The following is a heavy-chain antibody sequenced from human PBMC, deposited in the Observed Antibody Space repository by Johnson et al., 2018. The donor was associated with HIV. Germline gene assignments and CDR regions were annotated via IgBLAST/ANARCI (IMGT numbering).Heavy chain of an antibody. D-gene: IGHD4-17*01. Sequence: EVQLVESGGGLVKPGGSLRLSCAASGFTFSSYAMSWVRQAPGKGLEWVSAISGSGGSTYYADSVKGRFTISRDNSKNTLYLQMNSLRAEDTAVYYCAKDRMYDYGDYGGAFDIWGQGTMVTVSS. V-gene: IGHV3-23*04. CDR3: AKDRMYDYGDYGGAFDI. CDR1: GFTFSSYA. J-gene: IGHJ3*02. CDR2: ISGSGGST.